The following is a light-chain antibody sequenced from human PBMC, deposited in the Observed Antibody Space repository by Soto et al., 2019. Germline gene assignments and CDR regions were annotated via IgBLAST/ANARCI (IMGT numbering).Light chain of an antibody. CDR2: RSD. V-gene: IGLV1-47*01. CDR3: ASWDDSLSGYVV. CDR1: SSNIGSNY. Sequence: QSVLTQPPSASGTPGQRVTISCSGASSNIGSNYVYWYQQLPGTAPKLLIYRSDQRSSGVPDRFSAFKSGTSASLAISGLRSEDEAQYYCASWDDSLSGYVVFGGGTKLTVL. J-gene: IGLJ2*01.